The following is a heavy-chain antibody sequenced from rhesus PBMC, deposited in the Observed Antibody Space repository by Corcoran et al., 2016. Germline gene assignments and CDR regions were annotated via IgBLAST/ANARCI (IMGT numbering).Heavy chain of an antibody. V-gene: IGHV4S10*01. J-gene: IGHJ4*01. CDR3: ARVWGGSWTCDY. Sequence: QVQLQESGPGVVKPSETLSLTCAVSGGSISDSYRWSWIRQPPGKGLEWIGYIYGSSTSTKYNPSLKSRVTISKDTSKNQFSLKLSSVTAADTAVYYCARVWGGSWTCDYWGQGVLVTVSS. D-gene: IGHD6-25*01. CDR2: IYGSSTST. CDR1: GGSISDSYR.